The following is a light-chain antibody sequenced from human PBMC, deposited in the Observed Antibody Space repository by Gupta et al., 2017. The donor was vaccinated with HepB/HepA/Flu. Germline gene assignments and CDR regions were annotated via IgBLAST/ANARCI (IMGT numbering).Light chain of an antibody. J-gene: IGLJ3*02. CDR2: DNN. Sequence: QSVLTQPPSVSAPPGQKVTISCSGSSSNIGNNYVSWYQQLPGTAPKLLIYDNNKRPSGIPDRFSGSKSGTSATLGITGLQTGDEADYYCGTWDSSLSEVFGGGTKLTVL. CDR3: GTWDSSLSEV. CDR1: SSNIGNNY. V-gene: IGLV1-51*01.